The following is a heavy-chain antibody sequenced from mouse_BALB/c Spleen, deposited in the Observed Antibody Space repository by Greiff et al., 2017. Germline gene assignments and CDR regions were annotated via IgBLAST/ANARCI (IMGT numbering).Heavy chain of an antibody. Sequence: EVQGVESGGGLVQPGGSLKLSCAASGFTFSSYTMSWVRQTPEKRLEWVAYISNGGGSTYYPDTVKGRFTISRDNAKNTLYLQMSSLKSEDTAMYYCARQGYGSSYEDYFDYWGQGTTLTVSS. CDR1: GFTFSSYT. CDR3: ARQGYGSSYEDYFDY. V-gene: IGHV5-12-2*01. CDR2: ISNGGGST. J-gene: IGHJ2*01. D-gene: IGHD1-1*01.